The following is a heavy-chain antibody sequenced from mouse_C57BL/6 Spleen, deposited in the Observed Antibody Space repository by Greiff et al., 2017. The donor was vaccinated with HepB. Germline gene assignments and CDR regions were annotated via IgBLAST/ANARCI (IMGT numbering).Heavy chain of an antibody. CDR3: ARVYDGYYEDYAMDY. D-gene: IGHD2-3*01. Sequence: VQLKESGPGLVKPSQSLSLTCSVTGYSITSGYYWNWIRQFPGNKLEWMGYISYDGSNNYNPSLKNRISITRDTSKNQFFLKLNSVTTEDTATYYCARVYDGYYEDYAMDYWGQGTSVTVSS. CDR2: ISYDGSN. V-gene: IGHV3-6*01. CDR1: GYSITSGYY. J-gene: IGHJ4*01.